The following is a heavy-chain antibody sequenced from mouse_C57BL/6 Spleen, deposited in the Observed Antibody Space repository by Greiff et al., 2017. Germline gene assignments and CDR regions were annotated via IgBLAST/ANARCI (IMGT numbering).Heavy chain of an antibody. CDR1: GYTFTSYW. V-gene: IGHV1-72*01. D-gene: IGHD2-12*01. J-gene: IGHJ4*01. CDR3: SRSSLLLLYAMDD. CDR2: IDPNSGGT. Sequence: VQLQQPGAELVKPGASVKLSCKASGYTFTSYWMHWVKQRPGRGLEWIGRIDPNSGGTKYNEKFKSKATLTVDKPSSTAYMQRSSLTSEDSAVYYCSRSSLLLLYAMDDWGQGTSVTVSS.